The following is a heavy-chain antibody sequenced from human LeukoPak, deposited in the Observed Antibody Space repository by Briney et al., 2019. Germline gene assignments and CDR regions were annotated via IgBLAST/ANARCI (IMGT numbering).Heavy chain of an antibody. CDR3: ARGEDGTGDYRPTYFDS. Sequence: PGGSLRLSCAASGFTFSSYGMHWVRQAPGKGLEWVAVIWYDGSNKYYADSVKGRFTISRDNSKNTLYLQMNSLRAEDTAVYYCARGEDGTGDYRPTYFDSWGQGTLVTVSS. D-gene: IGHD4-17*01. V-gene: IGHV3-33*01. CDR2: IWYDGSNK. J-gene: IGHJ4*02. CDR1: GFTFSSYG.